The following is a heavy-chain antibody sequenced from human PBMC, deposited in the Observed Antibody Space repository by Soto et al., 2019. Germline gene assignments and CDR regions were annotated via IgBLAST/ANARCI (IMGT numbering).Heavy chain of an antibody. CDR1: GGTFSSYA. J-gene: IGHJ6*02. D-gene: IGHD3-16*01. CDR3: ARVAGYGKRYYYYGMDV. V-gene: IGHV1-69*13. CDR2: IIPIFGTA. Sequence: SVKVSCKASGGTFSSYAISWVRQAPGQGLEWMGGIIPIFGTANYAQKFQGRVTITADESTSTAYMELSSLRSEDTAVYYCARVAGYGKRYYYYGMDVWGQGTTVTVS.